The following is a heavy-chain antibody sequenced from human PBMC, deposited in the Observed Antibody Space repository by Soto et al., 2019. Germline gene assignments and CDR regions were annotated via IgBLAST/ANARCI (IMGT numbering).Heavy chain of an antibody. J-gene: IGHJ2*01. Sequence: QVQLVESGGGVVQPGRSLRLSCAASGFTFSSYGMHWVRQAPGKGLEWVAVISYDGSNKYYADSVKGRFTISRDNSKNPLYLQMNSLRAEDTALYYCAKDVVTTVVTQTGRDLWGRGTLVTVSS. V-gene: IGHV3-30*18. D-gene: IGHD4-17*01. CDR3: AKDVVTTVVTQTGRDL. CDR2: ISYDGSNK. CDR1: GFTFSSYG.